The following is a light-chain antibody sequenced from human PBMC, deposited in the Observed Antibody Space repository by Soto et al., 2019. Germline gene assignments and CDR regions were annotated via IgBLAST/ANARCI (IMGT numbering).Light chain of an antibody. V-gene: IGKV3-15*01. Sequence: EIVMTQSPATLSVSPGERATLSCRASQSVSSNLACYQQKPGQAPRLLIYGASTRATGSPARCSSSGSGTEFTLTISSLQSQDFAVYYCQQYNDWPPRTFGQGTKVEIK. CDR3: QQYNDWPPRT. J-gene: IGKJ1*01. CDR2: GAS. CDR1: QSVSSN.